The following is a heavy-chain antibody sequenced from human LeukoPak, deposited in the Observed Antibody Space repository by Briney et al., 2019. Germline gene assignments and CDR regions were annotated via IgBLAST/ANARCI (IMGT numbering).Heavy chain of an antibody. CDR2: IYYSGST. Sequence: PSETLSLTCTVSGXSISSYYWSWIRQPPGKGREWIGYIYYSGSTNYNPSLKSRVTISVDTSKNQFSLKLSSVTAADTAVYYCARTPTYSSSWIFDYWGQGTLVTVSS. CDR1: GXSISSYY. J-gene: IGHJ4*02. D-gene: IGHD6-13*01. CDR3: ARTPTYSSSWIFDY. V-gene: IGHV4-59*01.